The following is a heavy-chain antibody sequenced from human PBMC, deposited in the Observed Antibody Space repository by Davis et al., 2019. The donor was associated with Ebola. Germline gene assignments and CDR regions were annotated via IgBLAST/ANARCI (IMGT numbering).Heavy chain of an antibody. CDR2: ITSRDGT. CDR3: AELHSSSSHI. V-gene: IGHV3-23*01. CDR1: GFTFGSYA. J-gene: IGHJ4*02. D-gene: IGHD6-6*01. Sequence: PGGSLRLSCVASGFTFGSYAMSWVRLVPGKGLEWVSTITSRDGTHFADSVKGRFTISRDNSKNTLYLQMNSLRAEDTALYYCAELHSSSSHIWGQGTLVTVSS.